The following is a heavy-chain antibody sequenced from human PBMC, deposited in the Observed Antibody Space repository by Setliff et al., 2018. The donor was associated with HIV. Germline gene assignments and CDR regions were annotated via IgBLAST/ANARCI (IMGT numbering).Heavy chain of an antibody. CDR2: INQSGGI. CDR3: ATASGYDLFMGAFDI. Sequence: LSLTCAVSGGSFSGYYWSWTRQPPGKGLEWIGEINQSGGINYNPSLKSRVTISIDTFKNQFSMKLYSVTAADTAVYYCATASGYDLFMGAFDIWGQGTMVTVSS. D-gene: IGHD5-12*01. V-gene: IGHV4-34*01. CDR1: GGSFSGYY. J-gene: IGHJ3*02.